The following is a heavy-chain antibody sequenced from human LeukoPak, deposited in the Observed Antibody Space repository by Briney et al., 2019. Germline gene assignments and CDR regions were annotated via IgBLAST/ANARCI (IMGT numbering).Heavy chain of an antibody. CDR3: ASWLQMHF. CDR2: IYSTGSA. Sequence: SETLSLTCTVSGGSIRGSDFYWGWIRQPPGKGLEWIGTIYSTGSAYYNASLKSRVTISVDTSKNQFSLRLTSVTAADTAVYYCASWLQMHFWGQGTLVTVSS. D-gene: IGHD5-24*01. J-gene: IGHJ4*02. CDR1: GGSIRGSDFY. V-gene: IGHV4-39*07.